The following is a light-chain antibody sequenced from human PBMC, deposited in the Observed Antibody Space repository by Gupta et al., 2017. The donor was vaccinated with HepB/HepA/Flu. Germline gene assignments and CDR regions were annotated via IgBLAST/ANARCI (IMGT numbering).Light chain of an antibody. J-gene: IGKJ4*01. CDR1: QTISTF. CDR3: QQRYSGPLT. Sequence: VMTQSPCTLSASLGHRATLSCRASQTISTFLDWYQQKPGQAPRVLIYASTKRATGVPARFSGSGSGTDFTLTINSLEPEDFASYYCQQRYSGPLTFGGGTKVEIK. CDR2: AST. V-gene: IGKV3-11*01.